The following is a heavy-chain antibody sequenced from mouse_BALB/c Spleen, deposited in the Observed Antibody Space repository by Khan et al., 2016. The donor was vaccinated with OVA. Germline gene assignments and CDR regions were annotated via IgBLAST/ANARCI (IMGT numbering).Heavy chain of an antibody. CDR3: ARDRIDY. CDR2: INPSSGYT. J-gene: IGHJ2*01. CDR1: GYTFSTYW. Sequence: QVQLKESGAELAKPGASVKMSCKASGYTFSTYWIHWVKQRPGQGLEWIGYINPSSGYTYYNQRFNDKATLTAGKSSSTAYMQLSSLTSEDSAVYYCARDRIDYWGQGTTLTVSS. V-gene: IGHV1-7*01.